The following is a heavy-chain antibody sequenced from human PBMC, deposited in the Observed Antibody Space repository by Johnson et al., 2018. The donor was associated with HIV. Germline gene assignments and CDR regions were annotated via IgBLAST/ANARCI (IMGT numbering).Heavy chain of an antibody. CDR1: AFNFSSPA. CDR3: ARVQGKYNWNYGDAFDI. Sequence: QVQLVESGGGVVQPAGSLRLSCVASAFNFSSPAMHWVRQAPGKGPQWVAVMSIDETNSYDSDSVDVQGRFTISRDNSKNSLYLQMNSLRAEDTAVYYCARVQGKYNWNYGDAFDIWGQGTMVTVSS. J-gene: IGHJ3*02. CDR2: MSIDETNS. D-gene: IGHD1-7*01. V-gene: IGHV3-30-3*01.